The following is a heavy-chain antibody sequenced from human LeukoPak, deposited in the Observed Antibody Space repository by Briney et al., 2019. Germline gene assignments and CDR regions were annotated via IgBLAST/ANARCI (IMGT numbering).Heavy chain of an antibody. CDR1: GGSISSSSYY. D-gene: IGHD6-19*01. CDR2: IYYSGST. V-gene: IGHV4-39*01. Sequence: SETLSLTCTVSGGSISSSSYYWGWIRQPPGKGLEWIGSIYYSGSTYYNPSLKSRFTISVDTSKNQFSLTLSSVTAADTAVYYWARHDYSSGWSWFDPWGQGTLVTVSS. J-gene: IGHJ5*02. CDR3: ARHDYSSGWSWFDP.